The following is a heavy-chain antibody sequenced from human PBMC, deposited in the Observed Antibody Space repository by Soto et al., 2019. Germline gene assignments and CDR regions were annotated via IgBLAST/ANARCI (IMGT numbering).Heavy chain of an antibody. CDR2: VNPSGYTS. CDR1: GYTFTNYY. Sequence: ASVKVSCKASGYTFTNYYIHWVRQAPGQGLEWMGIVNPSGYTSTLAQKFQGRLTVTSDTSTSTVYMEVGSLTSDDTAVYYCARDLHGAFRNMVYWGQGTLVTVSS. J-gene: IGHJ4*02. V-gene: IGHV1-46*01. D-gene: IGHD3-10*01. CDR3: ARDLHGAFRNMVY.